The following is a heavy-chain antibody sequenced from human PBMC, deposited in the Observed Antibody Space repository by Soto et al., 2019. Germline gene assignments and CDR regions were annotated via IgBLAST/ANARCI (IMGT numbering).Heavy chain of an antibody. CDR2: IYYGGTT. D-gene: IGHD1-26*01. V-gene: IGHV4-4*02. CDR3: AKNAVGGFDW. J-gene: IGHJ4*02. Sequence: QLQESGPGLVKPSGTLSLTCAVSRGSMTTGDWFSWVRQSPGKGLEWIGEIYYGGTTHYKPSHKSRVTISLDKSKNQFFLELSSSTAADTAVYYCAKNAVGGFDWWGQGTLVTVSS. CDR1: RGSMTTGDW.